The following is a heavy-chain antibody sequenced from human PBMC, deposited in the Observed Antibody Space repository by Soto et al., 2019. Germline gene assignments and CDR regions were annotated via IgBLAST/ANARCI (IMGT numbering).Heavy chain of an antibody. CDR3: AHPRGYGVFDAYDI. Sequence: VQLLESGGGLVQPGGSLRLSCAASGFTFSTYAMSWVRQAPGKGLEWVSAISGSGANIYYTDSVKGRFTISRDNSIDTLFLQMSHLRTEDTAVYYCAHPRGYGVFDAYDIWGQGTMVTVS. D-gene: IGHD4-17*01. J-gene: IGHJ3*02. V-gene: IGHV3-23*01. CDR1: GFTFSTYA. CDR2: ISGSGANI.